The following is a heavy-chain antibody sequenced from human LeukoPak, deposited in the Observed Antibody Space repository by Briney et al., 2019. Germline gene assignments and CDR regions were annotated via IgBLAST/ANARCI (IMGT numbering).Heavy chain of an antibody. V-gene: IGHV3-11*01. CDR3: AKYLHYYDSSGNPY. CDR2: ISSSGSTI. Sequence: GGSLRLSCAASGFTFSDYYMSWIRQAPGKGLEWVSYISSSGSTIYYADSVKGRFTISRDNAKNSLYLQMNSLRAEDTAVYYCAKYLHYYDSSGNPYWGQGTLVTVSS. CDR1: GFTFSDYY. D-gene: IGHD3-22*01. J-gene: IGHJ4*02.